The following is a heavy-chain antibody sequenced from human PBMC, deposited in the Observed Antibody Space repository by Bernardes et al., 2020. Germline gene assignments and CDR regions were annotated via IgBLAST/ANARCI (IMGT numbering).Heavy chain of an antibody. CDR2: ISSSGGST. V-gene: IGHV3-23*02. Sequence: GGSLRHSCAASGFTFSSYAMTWVRQAPGKGLEWVSTISSSGGSTYYVDSVKGRFTISRDNSKNTLFLQMNSLRAGDTAVYYCAKGGSEYCTATSCPPSVWGKGTTVTVSS. CDR3: AKGGSEYCTATSCPPSV. CDR1: GFTFSSYA. J-gene: IGHJ6*04. D-gene: IGHD2-2*01.